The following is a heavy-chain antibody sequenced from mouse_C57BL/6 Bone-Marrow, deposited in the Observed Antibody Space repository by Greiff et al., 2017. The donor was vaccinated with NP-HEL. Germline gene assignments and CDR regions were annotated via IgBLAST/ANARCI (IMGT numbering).Heavy chain of an antibody. CDR3: ARDQEGYYYWYFDV. CDR2: ISDGGSYT. V-gene: IGHV5-4*01. J-gene: IGHJ1*03. Sequence: EVNVVESGGGLVKPGGSLKLSCAASGFTFSSYAMSWVRQTPEKRLEWVATISDGGSYTYYPDNVKGRFTISRDNARNNLYLQMSHLKSEDTAMYYCARDQEGYYYWYFDVWGTGTTVTVSS. D-gene: IGHD1-1*01. CDR1: GFTFSSYA.